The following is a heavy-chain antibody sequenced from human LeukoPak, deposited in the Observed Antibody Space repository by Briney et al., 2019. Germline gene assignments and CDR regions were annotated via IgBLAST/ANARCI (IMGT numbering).Heavy chain of an antibody. V-gene: IGHV3-7*01. CDR2: IKQDGSEK. D-gene: IGHD3-16*02. Sequence: GGSLSLSCAASGFTFSSYWMSWIRQAPGKGLELVANIKQDGSEKYYVDSVKGRFTISRDNAKNSLYLQMNSLRAEDTAVYYCARVMITFGGVIVLFDYWGQGTLVTVSS. CDR3: ARVMITFGGVIVLFDY. J-gene: IGHJ4*02. CDR1: GFTFSSYW.